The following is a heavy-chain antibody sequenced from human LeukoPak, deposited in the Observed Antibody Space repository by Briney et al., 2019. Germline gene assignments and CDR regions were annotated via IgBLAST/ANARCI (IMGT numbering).Heavy chain of an antibody. D-gene: IGHD1-14*01. CDR1: GYRFTGYN. CDR2: INAENGDT. J-gene: IGHJ4*02. V-gene: IGHV1-3*01. CDR3: ARDQYNVIDS. Sequence: ASVKVSCKASGYRFTGYNIDWVSQAPGQRPEWLGRINAENGDTKYSQKFQGRVTITRDTFASTSYMELSSLRSEDTAVYYCARDQYNVIDSWGQGTMVTVSS.